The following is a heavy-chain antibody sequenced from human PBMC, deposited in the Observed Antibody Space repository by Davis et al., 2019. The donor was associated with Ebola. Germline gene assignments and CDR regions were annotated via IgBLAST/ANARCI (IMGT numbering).Heavy chain of an antibody. D-gene: IGHD3-3*01. Sequence: SETLSLTCDVFGGSFGTYYWSWIRQAPGKGLEWIGEINRSGSTNYDPSLKSRVSLTVDTSKNQLSLKLSHVTAADTAVYYCARSLLRFLEGPDTWGQGALVTVSS. CDR2: INRSGST. CDR1: GGSFGTYY. J-gene: IGHJ5*02. CDR3: ARSLLRFLEGPDT. V-gene: IGHV4-34*01.